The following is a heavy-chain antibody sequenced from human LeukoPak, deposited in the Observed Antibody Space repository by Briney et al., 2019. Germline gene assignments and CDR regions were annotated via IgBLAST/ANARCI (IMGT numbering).Heavy chain of an antibody. V-gene: IGHV4-59*01. J-gene: IGHJ1*01. CDR2: IYYSGST. CDR3: ARAGVETRPEYFQH. Sequence: SETLSLTCTVSGGSISSYYWSWIRQPPGKGLEWIGYIYYSGSTNYNPSLKSRVTISVDTSKNQFSLKLSSVTAANTAVYYCARAGVETRPEYFQHWGQGTLVTVSS. CDR1: GGSISSYY. D-gene: IGHD3-10*01.